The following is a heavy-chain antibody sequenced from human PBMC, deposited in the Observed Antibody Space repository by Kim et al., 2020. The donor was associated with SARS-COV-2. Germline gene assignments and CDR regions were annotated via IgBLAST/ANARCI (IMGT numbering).Heavy chain of an antibody. J-gene: IGHJ6*02. CDR1: GFTFGDYA. Sequence: GGSLRLSCTASGFTFGDYAMSWFRQAPGKGLEWVGFIRSKAYGGTTEYAASVKGRFTISRDDSKSIAYLQMHSLKNEDTAVYYCTRVPQFDWVYPSGMDVWGQGTPVTVSS. CDR2: IRSKAYGGTT. V-gene: IGHV3-49*03. CDR3: TRVPQFDWVYPSGMDV. D-gene: IGHD3-9*01.